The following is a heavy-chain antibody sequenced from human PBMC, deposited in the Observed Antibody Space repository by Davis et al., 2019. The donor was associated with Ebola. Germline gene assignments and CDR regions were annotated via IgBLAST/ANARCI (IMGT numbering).Heavy chain of an antibody. Sequence: MPSETLSLTCAVYGGSFSGYYWSWIRQPPGKGLEWIGEINHSGSTYYNPSLKSRVTISVDTSKNQFSLKLSSVTAADTAVYYCARGARWGQGTLVTVSS. J-gene: IGHJ4*02. CDR3: ARGAR. CDR1: GGSFSGYY. V-gene: IGHV4-34*01. D-gene: IGHD6-6*01. CDR2: INHSGST.